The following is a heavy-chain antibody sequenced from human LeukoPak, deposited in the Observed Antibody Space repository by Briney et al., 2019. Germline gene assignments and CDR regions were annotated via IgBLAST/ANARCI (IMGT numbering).Heavy chain of an antibody. D-gene: IGHD6-13*01. CDR1: GFTVSSNY. J-gene: IGHJ4*02. CDR2: IYSDGRT. CDR3: ALAGYRSSGLGV. Sequence: EGSLRLSCAGSGFTVSSNYMTWVRQAPGKGLEWVSVIYSDGRTYYGDSVKGRFTISRDNSKNMVYLQMNSLRAEDTALYYCALAGYRSSGLGVWGQGTLVTVSS. V-gene: IGHV3-53*01.